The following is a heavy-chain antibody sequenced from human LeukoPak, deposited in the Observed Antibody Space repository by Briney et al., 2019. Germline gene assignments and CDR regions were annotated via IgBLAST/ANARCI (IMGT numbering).Heavy chain of an antibody. CDR1: GFTFSSYS. CDR3: ARDPALVAATPYYFDY. Sequence: GGALRLSCAAPGFTFSSYSMNLVRQAPGKGLEWVSSICSSSSYIYYADSVKGRFTISRDNAKNSLYLQMNSLRAEDTAVYYCARDPALVAATPYYFDYWGQGTLVTVSS. V-gene: IGHV3-21*01. CDR2: ICSSSSYI. D-gene: IGHD2-15*01. J-gene: IGHJ4*02.